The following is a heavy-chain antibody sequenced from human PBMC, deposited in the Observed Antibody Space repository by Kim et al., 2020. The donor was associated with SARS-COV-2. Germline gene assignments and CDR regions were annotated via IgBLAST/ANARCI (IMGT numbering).Heavy chain of an antibody. CDR2: ISIKADSYAT. CDR3: SKSYCDGVCYPH. V-gene: IGHV3-73*01. Sequence: GESLKISCAASGFPFSDSNIHWVRQASGKGLEWVGRISIKADSYATAYPASVKGMFTNSRDDLKNRAYLQMNGLKTEDTAIYYCSKSYCDGVCYPHWGQGTLVTVSS. J-gene: IGHJ4*02. CDR1: GFPFSDSN. D-gene: IGHD2-21*02.